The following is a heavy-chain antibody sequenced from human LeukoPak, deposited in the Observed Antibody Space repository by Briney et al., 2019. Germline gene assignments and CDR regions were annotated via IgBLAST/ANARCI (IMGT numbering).Heavy chain of an antibody. CDR3: AKGPHHDPLHYFDY. CDR1: GFTFSVYA. Sequence: PGGSLRLSCAASGFTFSVYAMSWVRQAPGKGLEWVSAISGNGGSTYYADSAKGRFTIPRDYSKNTLYLRMNSLRAEDTAVYYCAKGPHHDPLHYFDYWGQGTLVTVSS. V-gene: IGHV3-23*01. J-gene: IGHJ4*02. CDR2: ISGNGGST.